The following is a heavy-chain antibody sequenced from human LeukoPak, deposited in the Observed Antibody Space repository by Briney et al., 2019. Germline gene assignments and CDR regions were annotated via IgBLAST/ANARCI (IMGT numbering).Heavy chain of an antibody. J-gene: IGHJ4*02. V-gene: IGHV4-34*01. CDR2: INHSGST. CDR1: GGSFSDYY. CDR3: ARAGYCGSTSCFDPDREYFDY. D-gene: IGHD2-2*01. Sequence: SETLSLTCAVYGGSFSDYYRSWIRQPPGKGLEWIGEINHSGSTNYNPPLKGRVTMSVDTSKNQFSLKLGSVTAADTAVYYCARAGYCGSTSCFDPDREYFDYWGQGTLVTVSS.